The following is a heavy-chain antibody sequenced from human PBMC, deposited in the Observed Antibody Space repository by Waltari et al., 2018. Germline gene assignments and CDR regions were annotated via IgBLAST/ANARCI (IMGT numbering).Heavy chain of an antibody. J-gene: IGHJ4*02. CDR2: INHSGST. D-gene: IGHD3-22*01. Sequence: VQLVESGGGLVKPGGSLRLSCAASGFTFSNAWMSWVRQAPGKGLEWIGEINHSGSTNYNPSLKSRVTISVDTSKNQFSLKLSSVTAADTAVYYCARVWSVVTLYYFDYWGQGTLVTVSS. CDR3: ARVWSVVTLYYFDY. CDR1: GFTFSNAW. V-gene: IGHV4-4*02.